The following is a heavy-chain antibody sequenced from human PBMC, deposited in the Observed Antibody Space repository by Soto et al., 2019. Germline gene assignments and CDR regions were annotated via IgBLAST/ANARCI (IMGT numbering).Heavy chain of an antibody. D-gene: IGHD3-3*01. CDR1: GFTFSSYW. CDR2: ISYDGSNK. Sequence: GGSLRLSCAASGFTFSSYWMSWVRQAPGKGLEWVAVISYDGSNKYYADSVKGRFTISRDNSKNTLYLQMNSLRAEDTAVYYCAKSPAYDGVASYYDYWGQGTLVTVSS. J-gene: IGHJ4*02. V-gene: IGHV3-30*18. CDR3: AKSPAYDGVASYYDY.